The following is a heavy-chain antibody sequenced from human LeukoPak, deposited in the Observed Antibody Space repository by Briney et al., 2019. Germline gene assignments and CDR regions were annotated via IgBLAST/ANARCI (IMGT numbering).Heavy chain of an antibody. J-gene: IGHJ4*02. D-gene: IGHD2-2*01. CDR2: ISGSGGST. Sequence: PGGSLRLSCAASGFTFSSYSMSWVRQAPGKGLEWVSAISGSGGSTYYADSVKGRFTISRDNSKNTLYLQMNSLRAEGTAVYYCAKANPPIPAAFFDYWGQGTLVTVSS. CDR1: GFTFSSYS. CDR3: AKANPPIPAAFFDY. V-gene: IGHV3-23*01.